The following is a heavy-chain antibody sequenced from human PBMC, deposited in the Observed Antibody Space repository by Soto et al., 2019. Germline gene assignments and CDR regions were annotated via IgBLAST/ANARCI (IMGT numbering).Heavy chain of an antibody. CDR2: IYYSGST. J-gene: IGHJ6*02. D-gene: IGHD6-13*01. V-gene: IGHV4-31*03. Sequence: PSETLSLTCTVSGGSISSGGYYWSWIRQHPGKGLEWIGYIYYSGSTYYNPSLKSRVTISVDTSKNQFSLKLSSVTAADTAVYYCARLPGRIAAAGYYYYYGMDVWGQGTTVTVS. CDR1: GGSISSGGYY. CDR3: ARLPGRIAAAGYYYYYGMDV.